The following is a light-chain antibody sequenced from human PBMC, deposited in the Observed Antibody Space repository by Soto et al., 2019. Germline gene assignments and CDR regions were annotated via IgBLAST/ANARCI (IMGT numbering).Light chain of an antibody. CDR1: QSINTY. Sequence: DIQMTQSPSSVSTSVGDRVTITCRTSQSINTYVNWYQQKPGKAPNLLIYTTSHLHSGVPSRFSGSGSGTDFTLTISSLQPEDFATYFCQQGDSTPYTFGQGTTLEIK. V-gene: IGKV1-39*01. CDR2: TTS. CDR3: QQGDSTPYT. J-gene: IGKJ2*01.